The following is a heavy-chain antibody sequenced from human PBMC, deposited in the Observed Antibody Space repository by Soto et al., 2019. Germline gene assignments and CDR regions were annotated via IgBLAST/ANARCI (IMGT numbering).Heavy chain of an antibody. J-gene: IGHJ4*02. CDR3: VRDRGYSSFDF. V-gene: IGHV3-7*03. Sequence: GGSLGLSCAASGFTFSNYWMSWVRQPPGKGLEWVANMKPDGGEINYVDSVKGRFTISRENAKNSLHLQMSSLRVEDTAMYYCVRDRGYSSFDFWGQGTPVTVSS. D-gene: IGHD4-4*01. CDR1: GFTFSNYW. CDR2: MKPDGGEI.